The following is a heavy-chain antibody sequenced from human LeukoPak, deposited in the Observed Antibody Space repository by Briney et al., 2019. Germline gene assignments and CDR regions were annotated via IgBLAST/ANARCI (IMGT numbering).Heavy chain of an antibody. CDR3: VRGVTRGYIYAD. Sequence: SETLSLTCTVSGGSISSYYWSWIRQPPGKGLEWIGEINHSGSTNYNPSLKSRVTISVDTSKNQFSLKLSSVTAADTAVYFCVRGVTRGYIYADWGQGTLVTISS. CDR2: INHSGST. J-gene: IGHJ4*02. D-gene: IGHD5-18*01. CDR1: GGSISSYY. V-gene: IGHV4-34*01.